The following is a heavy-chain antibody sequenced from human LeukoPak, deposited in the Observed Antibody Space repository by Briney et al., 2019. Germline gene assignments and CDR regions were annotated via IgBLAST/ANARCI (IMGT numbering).Heavy chain of an antibody. CDR3: ARDYTGGSPKNP. Sequence: ASVKVSCKASGYTFTSYYMHWVRQAPGQGLEWMGWINPNSGGTNYAQKFQGRVTMTRDTSTSTAYMELSRLRSDDTAVYYCARDYTGGSPKNPWGQGTLVTVSS. D-gene: IGHD1-26*01. J-gene: IGHJ5*02. V-gene: IGHV1-2*02. CDR1: GYTFTSYY. CDR2: INPNSGGT.